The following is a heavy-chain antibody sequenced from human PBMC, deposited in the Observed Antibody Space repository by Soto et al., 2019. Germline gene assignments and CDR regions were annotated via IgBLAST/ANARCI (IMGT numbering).Heavy chain of an antibody. CDR3: ARGGGSSWYGVEGYFDY. CDR2: IIPIFGTA. V-gene: IGHV1-69*13. Sequence: SVKVSCKASGGTFSSYAISWVRQAPGQGLEWMGGIIPIFGTANYAQKFQGRVTITADESTGTAYMELSSLRSEDTAVYYCARGGGSSWYGVEGYFDYWGQGTLVTVSS. D-gene: IGHD6-13*01. J-gene: IGHJ4*02. CDR1: GGTFSSYA.